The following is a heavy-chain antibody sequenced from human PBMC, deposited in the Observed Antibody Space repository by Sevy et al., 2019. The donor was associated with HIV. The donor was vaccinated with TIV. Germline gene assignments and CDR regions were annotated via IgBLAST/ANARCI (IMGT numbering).Heavy chain of an antibody. Sequence: SVKVSCKTSGYTFTGYYITWVRQAPGQGLEWMGIINPSGGYTSYAQNFQGRFSMTRDTSTDTVNMELSSLRLEDTAGYYCAGGVGFVWGTYRSYHDAFDMRGQGTMVTVSS. CDR2: INPSGGYT. V-gene: IGHV1-46*01. CDR1: GYTFTGYY. CDR3: AGGVGFVWGTYRSYHDAFDM. D-gene: IGHD3-16*02. J-gene: IGHJ3*02.